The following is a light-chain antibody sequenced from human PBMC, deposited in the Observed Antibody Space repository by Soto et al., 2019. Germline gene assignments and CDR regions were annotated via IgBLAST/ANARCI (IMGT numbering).Light chain of an antibody. CDR2: DVS. CDR1: STDIGAFNY. V-gene: IGLV2-14*03. Sequence: QSALTQPASVSGSPGQSITISCAGTSTDIGAFNYVSWYQHHPGKAPKLLIFDVSDRPSGVSTRFSASKSANTASLTISGLQADDEADYYCSSYSTSSPLVFGGGTKLTVL. CDR3: SSYSTSSPLV. J-gene: IGLJ2*01.